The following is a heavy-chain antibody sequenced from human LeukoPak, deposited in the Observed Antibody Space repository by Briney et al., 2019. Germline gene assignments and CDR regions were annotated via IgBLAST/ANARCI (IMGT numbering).Heavy chain of an antibody. V-gene: IGHV3-23*01. CDR1: GFTFSSYA. D-gene: IGHD3-3*01. CDR2: ISGSGGST. CDR3: AKGAYYDFWSGYKTTNNFDY. Sequence: GGSLRLSCAASGFTFSSYAMSWVRQAPGKGLEWVSAISGSGGSTYYADSVKGRFTISRDNSKNTLYLQMNSLRAEDTAVYYCAKGAYYDFWSGYKTTNNFDYWGQGTLVIVSS. J-gene: IGHJ4*02.